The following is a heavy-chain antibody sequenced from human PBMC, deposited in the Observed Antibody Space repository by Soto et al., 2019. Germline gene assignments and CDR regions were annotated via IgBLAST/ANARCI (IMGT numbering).Heavy chain of an antibody. CDR2: IYSSGST. CDR1: GGSIMSYF. Sequence: SETLSLTCTVSGGSIMSYFWSWVRQPPGKGLEWIGQIYSSGSTYYSPSLKSRVTISVDTSENQFSLKLSSVTAADTAVYYCDRQLRGSVFGQDYWGPGSQVTVSS. V-gene: IGHV4-59*08. J-gene: IGHJ4*02. D-gene: IGHD2-15*01. CDR3: DRQLRGSVFGQDY.